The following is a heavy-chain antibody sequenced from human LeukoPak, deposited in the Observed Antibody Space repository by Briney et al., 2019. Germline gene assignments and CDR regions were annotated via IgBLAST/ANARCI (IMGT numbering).Heavy chain of an antibody. CDR2: ISYDGSNK. V-gene: IGHV3-30-3*01. CDR3: ARALEVPSDYFDY. CDR1: GFTFSSYA. D-gene: IGHD2-2*01. Sequence: GGSLRLSCAASGFTFSSYAMHWVRQAPGKGLEWVAVISYDGSNKYYADSVKGRFTIPRDNSKNTLYLQMNSLRAEDTAVYYCARALEVPSDYFDYWGQGTLVTVSS. J-gene: IGHJ4*02.